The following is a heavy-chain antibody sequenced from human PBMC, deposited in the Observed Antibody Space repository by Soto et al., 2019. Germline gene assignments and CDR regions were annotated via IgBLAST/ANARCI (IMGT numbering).Heavy chain of an antibody. CDR3: ARDWIVVVPAAQYNWFDP. Sequence: GASVKVSCKASGFTFTGYYMHWVRQAPGQGLEWMGRINPNSGGTNYAQKFQGRVTMTRDTSISTAYMELSRLRSDDTAVYYCARDWIVVVPAAQYNWFDPWGQGTLVTVSS. V-gene: IGHV1-2*06. CDR1: GFTFTGYY. D-gene: IGHD2-2*01. J-gene: IGHJ5*02. CDR2: INPNSGGT.